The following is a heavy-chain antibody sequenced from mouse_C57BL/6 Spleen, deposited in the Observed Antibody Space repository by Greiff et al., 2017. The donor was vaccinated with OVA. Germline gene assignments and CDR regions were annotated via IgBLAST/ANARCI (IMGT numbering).Heavy chain of an antibody. Sequence: EVQLQQSGPELVKPGASVKISCKASGYTFTDYYMNWVKQSHGKSLEWIGDINPNNGGTSYNQKFKGKATLTVDKSSSTAYMERRSLTSEDSAVYYCARKDMITPYYAMDYWGQGTSVTVSS. J-gene: IGHJ4*01. CDR3: ARKDMITPYYAMDY. CDR1: GYTFTDYY. CDR2: INPNNGGT. D-gene: IGHD2-4*01. V-gene: IGHV1-26*01.